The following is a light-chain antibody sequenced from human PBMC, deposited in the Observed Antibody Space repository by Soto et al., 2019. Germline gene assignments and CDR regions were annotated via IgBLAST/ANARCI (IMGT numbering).Light chain of an antibody. CDR2: VAY. Sequence: DIQMTQSPSSLSASVGDRVAITCRASQTISKFLNWYQQEPGKAPKLLISVAYSLQSGVPSRFSGGGSGTDFTLTISSLQPEDFATYYCQQSYSTPETFGQGTKVDIK. V-gene: IGKV1-39*01. CDR3: QQSYSTPET. J-gene: IGKJ1*01. CDR1: QTISKF.